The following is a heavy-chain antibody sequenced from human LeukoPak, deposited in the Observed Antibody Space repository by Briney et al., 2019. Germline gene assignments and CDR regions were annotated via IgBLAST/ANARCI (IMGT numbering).Heavy chain of an antibody. Sequence: ASVKVSCKASGYTFTSYYMHWVRQAPGQGLEWMGIINPSGGSTSYAQKFQGRVTMTRDTSTSTVYMELSSLRSEDTAVYYCARAGSMVRGVIDWYFDLWDRGTLVTVSS. CDR2: INPSGGST. D-gene: IGHD3-10*01. CDR3: ARAGSMVRGVIDWYFDL. V-gene: IGHV1-46*03. CDR1: GYTFTSYY. J-gene: IGHJ2*01.